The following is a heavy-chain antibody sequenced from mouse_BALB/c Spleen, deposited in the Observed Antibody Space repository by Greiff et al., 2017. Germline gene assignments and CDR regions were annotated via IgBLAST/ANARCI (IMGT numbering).Heavy chain of an antibody. CDR1: GYTFTSYW. Sequence: VQLQQSGPVLARPGASVKMSCKASGYTFTSYWMHWVKQRPGQGLEWIGAIYPGNSDTSYNQKFKGKAKLTAVTSTSTAYMELSSLTNEDSAVYYCTRRGDLYYFDYWGQGTTLTVSS. CDR2: IYPGNSDT. CDR3: TRRGDLYYFDY. J-gene: IGHJ2*01. V-gene: IGHV1-5*01.